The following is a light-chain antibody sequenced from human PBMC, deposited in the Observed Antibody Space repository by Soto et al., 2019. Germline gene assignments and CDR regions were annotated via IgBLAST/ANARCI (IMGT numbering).Light chain of an antibody. V-gene: IGKV3-15*01. CDR3: QQNNNWPLT. CDR1: QSVSSN. CDR2: GAS. Sequence: EIVMTQSPATLSVSPGERVTLSCRASQSVSSNLAWYQQKRGQAPRLLIHGASTRATGIPARFSGSGPGTEFTLTISSLQSEDFAVYYCQQNNNWPLTFGQGTKVEIK. J-gene: IGKJ1*01.